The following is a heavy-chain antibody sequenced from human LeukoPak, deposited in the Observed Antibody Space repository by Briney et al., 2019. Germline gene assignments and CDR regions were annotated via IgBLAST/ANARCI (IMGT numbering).Heavy chain of an antibody. CDR1: GYTFTNYG. CDR3: ARDSALLNNGDWYGGSDY. D-gene: IGHD4-17*01. CDR2: MSALNGNT. Sequence: ASVKVSCKASGYTFTNYGISWVRQAPGQGLEWMGWMSALNGNTNYQHKFQGRVTMTTDTSKNTAYMELRSLRSDDTAMYYCARDSALLNNGDWYGGSDYWGQGTLVTVSA. V-gene: IGHV1-18*01. J-gene: IGHJ4*02.